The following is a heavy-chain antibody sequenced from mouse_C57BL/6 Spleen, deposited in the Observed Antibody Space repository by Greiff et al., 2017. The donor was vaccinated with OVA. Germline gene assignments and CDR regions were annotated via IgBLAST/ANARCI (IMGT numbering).Heavy chain of an antibody. J-gene: IGHJ2*01. Sequence: EVKVEESGGGLVKPGGSLKLSCAASGFTFSSYAMSWVRQTPEKRLEWVATISDGGSYTYYPDNVKGRFTISRDNAKNNLYLQMSHLKSEDTAMYYCARAGYCDYWGQGTTLTVSS. D-gene: IGHD2-3*01. CDR1: GFTFSSYA. CDR3: ARAGYCDY. V-gene: IGHV5-4*03. CDR2: ISDGGSYT.